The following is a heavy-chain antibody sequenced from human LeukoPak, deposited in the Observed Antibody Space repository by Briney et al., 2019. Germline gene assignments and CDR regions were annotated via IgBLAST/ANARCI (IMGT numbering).Heavy chain of an antibody. V-gene: IGHV1-2*02. Sequence: GASVKVSCKASGYTFTGYYMHWVRQAPGQGLEWMGWINPNSGGTNYAQKFQGRVTMTRDTSISTAYMELSRLRSDDTAVYYCARGHLPTGQARGGRPYYFDYWGQGALVTVSS. J-gene: IGHJ4*02. CDR3: ARGHLPTGQARGGRPYYFDY. CDR1: GYTFTGYY. D-gene: IGHD2-15*01. CDR2: INPNSGGT.